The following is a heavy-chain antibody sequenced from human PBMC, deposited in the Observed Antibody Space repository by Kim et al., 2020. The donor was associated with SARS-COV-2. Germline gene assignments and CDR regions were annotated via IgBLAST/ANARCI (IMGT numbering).Heavy chain of an antibody. CDR1: GFTFSSYW. D-gene: IGHD3-3*01. CDR3: ARDLGWLLYDY. CDR2: IKTDGSTT. V-gene: IGHV3-74*01. Sequence: GGSLRLSCAASGFTFSSYWMHWVRQAPGKGLVWVSRIKTDGSTTIYADSVKGRFTIPRDNAKNTLYLQMNSLRAEDTAVYYCARDLGWLLYDYWGQGTLV. J-gene: IGHJ4*02.